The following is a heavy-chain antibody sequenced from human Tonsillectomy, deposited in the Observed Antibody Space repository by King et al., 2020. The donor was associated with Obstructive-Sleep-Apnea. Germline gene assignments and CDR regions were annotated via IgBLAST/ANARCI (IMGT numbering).Heavy chain of an antibody. V-gene: IGHV1-18*01. J-gene: IGHJ4*02. D-gene: IGHD6-19*01. CDR3: ATFSSAWYFDY. Sequence: QLVQSGAEVKKPGASVNVSCKTSGYTFGTYGITWVRQAPGQGLEWMGWINPNNGNTDYAQKLQGRVTMTTDASTTTAYMELRSLRSDDTAVYYCATFSSAWYFDYWGQGTLVTVSS. CDR1: GYTFGTYG. CDR2: INPNNGNT.